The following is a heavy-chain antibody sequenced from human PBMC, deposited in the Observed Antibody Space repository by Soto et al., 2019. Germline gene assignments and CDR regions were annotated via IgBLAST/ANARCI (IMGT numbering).Heavy chain of an antibody. Sequence: SETLSLTCGVSGGTVASSHWWSWVRQSPGRGLEWIGNVYHTGNTNYNPSLKSRVTMSVDTSKNQFSLKLSSVTAADTAVYYCARDETYCTNGVCYLGGMDVWGQGTTVTVSS. J-gene: IGHJ6*02. CDR2: VYHTGNT. CDR3: ARDETYCTNGVCYLGGMDV. V-gene: IGHV4-4*02. D-gene: IGHD2-8*01. CDR1: GGTVASSHW.